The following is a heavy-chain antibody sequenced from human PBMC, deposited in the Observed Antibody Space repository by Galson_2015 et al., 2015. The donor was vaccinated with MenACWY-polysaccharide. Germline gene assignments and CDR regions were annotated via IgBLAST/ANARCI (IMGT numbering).Heavy chain of an antibody. CDR3: ARDRFGYFDYFFDY. Sequence: SETLSVTCTVSGGSINSATPYRDHWTWIRQHPGRGLEWIGYVSFSGSTNYNPSLQSRVTMSTDSSKRQFFLKLTAVTAADTAVYYCARDRFGYFDYFFDYWGQGTLVTVSS. CDR1: GGSINSATPY. CDR2: VSFSGST. D-gene: IGHD3-9*01. V-gene: IGHV4-61*01. J-gene: IGHJ4*02.